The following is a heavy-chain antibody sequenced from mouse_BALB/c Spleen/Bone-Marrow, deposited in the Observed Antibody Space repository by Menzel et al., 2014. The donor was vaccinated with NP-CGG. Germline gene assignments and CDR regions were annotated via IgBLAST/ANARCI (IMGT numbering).Heavy chain of an antibody. CDR2: LRHKAKGYTT. D-gene: IGHD2-4*01. CDR3: ARDINYDIYWYFDV. Sequence: VQFLESAGALVQFGGSLRLSCAPCGLTFIDYYMSSVRQPPGKALEWLGFLRHKAKGYTTEYSASVKGRFTISRDNSQSILYLQMNTLRAEDSATYYCARDINYDIYWYFDVWGAGTTVTVSS. CDR1: GLTFIDYY. J-gene: IGHJ1*01. V-gene: IGHV7-3*02.